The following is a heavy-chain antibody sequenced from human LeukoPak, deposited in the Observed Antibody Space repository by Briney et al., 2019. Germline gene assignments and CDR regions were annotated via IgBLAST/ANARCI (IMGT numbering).Heavy chain of an antibody. CDR1: GGSISSYY. Sequence: SETLSLTCTVSGGSISSYYWSWIRQPPGKGLEWIGYIYYSGSTNYNPSLKSRVTISVDTSKNQFSLKLSSVTAADTAVYYCAKDPEQVVAATFDYWGQGTLVTVSS. CDR3: AKDPEQVVAATFDY. V-gene: IGHV4-59*01. D-gene: IGHD2-15*01. J-gene: IGHJ4*02. CDR2: IYYSGST.